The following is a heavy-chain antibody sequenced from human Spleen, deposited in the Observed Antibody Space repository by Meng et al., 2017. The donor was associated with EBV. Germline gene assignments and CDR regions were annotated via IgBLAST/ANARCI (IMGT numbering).Heavy chain of an antibody. J-gene: IGHJ5*02. CDR3: ARGRTVARSPWSDP. D-gene: IGHD6-6*01. Sequence: QLTQWGAGLLKPSETLSLTCAVYGGSFSGFYWIWIRQSPEKGLEWIGESNHSGSTTYNPSLKSRVTISVDTSKDQFSLRLTSVTAADTAIYYCARGRTVARSPWSDPWGQGTLVTVSS. CDR1: GGSFSGFY. V-gene: IGHV4-34*01. CDR2: SNHSGST.